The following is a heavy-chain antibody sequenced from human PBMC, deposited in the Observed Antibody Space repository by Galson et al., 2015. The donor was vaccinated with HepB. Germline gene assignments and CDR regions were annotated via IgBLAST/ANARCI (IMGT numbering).Heavy chain of an antibody. D-gene: IGHD3-3*01. CDR1: GFTFSSCA. CDR3: AKGRDLLSGKVDY. Sequence: SLRLSCAASGFTFSSCAMNWVRQAPGGGLEWVSGISGTGDGTYYADSVKGRFTISRDNAKNTLYLQMNSLRVEDTAVYYCAKGRDLLSGKVDYWGQGALVTVSS. J-gene: IGHJ4*02. CDR2: ISGTGDGT. V-gene: IGHV3-23*01.